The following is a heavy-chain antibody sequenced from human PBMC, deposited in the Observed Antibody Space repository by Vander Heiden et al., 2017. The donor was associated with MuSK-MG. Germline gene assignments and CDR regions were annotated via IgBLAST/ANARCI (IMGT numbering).Heavy chain of an antibody. D-gene: IGHD5-18*01. CDR1: GFTFSTYW. J-gene: IGHJ4*02. Sequence: EVQLVESGGGLVQPGGSLRLSCAASGFTFSTYWMHWVRQAPGKGLVWVSRISSDGSGTSYADSVKGRFTISRDNAKNTLYLQMNSLRAEDTAVYYCARAYSYGSLVDYWGQGTLVTVSS. CDR3: ARAYSYGSLVDY. CDR2: ISSDGSGT. V-gene: IGHV3-74*01.